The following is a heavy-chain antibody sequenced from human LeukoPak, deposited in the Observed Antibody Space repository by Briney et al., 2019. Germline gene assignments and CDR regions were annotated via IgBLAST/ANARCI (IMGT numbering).Heavy chain of an antibody. J-gene: IGHJ4*02. V-gene: IGHV3-48*01. CDR2: ISSSSSTI. Sequence: PGGSLRLSCAASGFTFSSYSMNWVRQAPGKGLEWVSYISSSSSTIYYADSVKGRFTISRDNAKNSLYLQMNSLRAEDTAVYYCARDRPLAVAGLFDYWGQGTLVTVFS. CDR1: GFTFSSYS. CDR3: ARDRPLAVAGLFDY. D-gene: IGHD6-19*01.